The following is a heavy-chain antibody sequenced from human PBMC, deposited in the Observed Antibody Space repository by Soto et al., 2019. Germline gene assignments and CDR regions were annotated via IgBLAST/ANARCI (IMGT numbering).Heavy chain of an antibody. CDR1: GGTFSSYA. CDR3: ARENCSGGSCYPYYGMDV. Sequence: ASVKVSCKASGGTFSSYAISWVRQAPGQGLEWMGGIIPIFGTANYAQKFQGRVTITADESTSTAYMELSSLRSEDTAVYYCARENCSGGSCYPYYGMDVWGQGTTVTVSS. J-gene: IGHJ6*02. CDR2: IIPIFGTA. V-gene: IGHV1-69*13. D-gene: IGHD2-15*01.